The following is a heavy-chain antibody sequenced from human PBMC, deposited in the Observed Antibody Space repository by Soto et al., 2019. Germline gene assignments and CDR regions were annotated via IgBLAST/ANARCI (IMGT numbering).Heavy chain of an antibody. V-gene: IGHV3-30*18. CDR2: ISYDGSNK. D-gene: IGHD3-9*01. J-gene: IGHJ6*02. Sequence: PGASLRLSCAASGFTFSSYGMHWVRQAPGKGLEWVAVISYDGSNKYYADSVKGRFTISRDNSKNTLYLQMNSLRAEDTAVYYCAKDRRYFDWSDNYYYYYGMDVLGQGTTVTVSS. CDR3: AKDRRYFDWSDNYYYYYGMDV. CDR1: GFTFSSYG.